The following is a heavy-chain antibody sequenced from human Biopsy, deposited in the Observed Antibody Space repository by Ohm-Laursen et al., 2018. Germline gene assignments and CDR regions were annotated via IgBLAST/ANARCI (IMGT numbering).Heavy chain of an antibody. CDR1: GASVSSGSYD. J-gene: IGHJ3*01. Sequence: SDTLSLTCTVSGASVSSGSYDWSWIRQPPGKGLEWIGNIYNDVSTKYNPSLKSRVTISVDTFRNQFSLKLSSVTAADTAVYYCARVRVWADSEGAFDPWGQGTMVTVSS. V-gene: IGHV4-61*01. CDR2: IYNDVST. D-gene: IGHD1-26*01. CDR3: ARVRVWADSEGAFDP.